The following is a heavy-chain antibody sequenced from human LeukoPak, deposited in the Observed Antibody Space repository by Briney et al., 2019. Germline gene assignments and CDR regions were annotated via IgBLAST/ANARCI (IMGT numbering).Heavy chain of an antibody. D-gene: IGHD5-24*01. CDR3: ARRHGLNWFDP. CDR1: GGSISRYY. CDR2: IYYSGST. Sequence: SETLSLTCTVSGGSISRYYWSWIRQPPGKGLEWIGYIYYSGSTYYNPSLKSRVTISVDTSKNQFSLKLSSVTAADTAVYYCARRHGLNWFDPWGQGTLVTVSS. V-gene: IGHV4-59*08. J-gene: IGHJ5*02.